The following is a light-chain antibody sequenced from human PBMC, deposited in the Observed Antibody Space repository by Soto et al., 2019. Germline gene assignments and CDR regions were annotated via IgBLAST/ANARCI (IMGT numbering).Light chain of an antibody. CDR3: CSYAGSYTYV. Sequence: QSVLTQPRSVSGSPGHSVTISCTGTSSDVGGYNYVSWYQQHPGKAPKVMIYDVSKRPSGVPDRFSGSKSGNTASLTIPGLQAEDEADYYCCSYAGSYTYVFGTGTKVTVL. CDR2: DVS. J-gene: IGLJ1*01. V-gene: IGLV2-11*01. CDR1: SSDVGGYNY.